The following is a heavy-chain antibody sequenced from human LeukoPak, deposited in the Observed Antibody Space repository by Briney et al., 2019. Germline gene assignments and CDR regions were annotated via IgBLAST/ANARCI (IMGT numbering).Heavy chain of an antibody. D-gene: IGHD4-17*01. CDR1: GYIFSDYA. CDR3: ARARWTSTVTTYYLDY. CDR2: INAGNGKT. V-gene: IGHV1-3*01. J-gene: IGHJ4*02. Sequence: ASVKVSCKASGYIFSDYAIQWVRQAPGQGLEWMGWINAGNGKTKYSQEFQGRVTITRDTSASTAYMELSGLRSEDTAVYYCARARWTSTVTTYYLDYWGQGTLVTVSS.